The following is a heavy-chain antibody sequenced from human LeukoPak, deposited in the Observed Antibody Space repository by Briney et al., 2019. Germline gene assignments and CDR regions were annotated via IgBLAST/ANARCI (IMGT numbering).Heavy chain of an antibody. V-gene: IGHV1-69*04. CDR1: GGTFSSYA. CDR2: IIPILGIA. Sequence: ASVKVSCKASGGTFSSYAISWVRQAPGQGLEWMGRIIPILGIANYAQKFQGRVTITADKSTSTAYMELSSLRSEDTAVYYCAREEVEMATIYYFDYWGQGTLVTVSS. CDR3: AREEVEMATIYYFDY. J-gene: IGHJ4*02. D-gene: IGHD5-12*01.